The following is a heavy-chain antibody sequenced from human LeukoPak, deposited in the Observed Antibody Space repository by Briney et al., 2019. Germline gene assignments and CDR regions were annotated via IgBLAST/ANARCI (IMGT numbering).Heavy chain of an antibody. CDR2: INPNSGGT. Sequence: GASVKVSCKASGYTFTDYYMHWGRQTPGQGVEWRGWINPNSGGTYSAQKFQGWVTMTRDTSISTAYMELSRLTSDDTAVYYCARANALHCSSTSCLFDYWGQGTLVTVSS. CDR3: ARANALHCSSTSCLFDY. D-gene: IGHD2-2*01. CDR1: GYTFTDYY. V-gene: IGHV1-2*04. J-gene: IGHJ4*02.